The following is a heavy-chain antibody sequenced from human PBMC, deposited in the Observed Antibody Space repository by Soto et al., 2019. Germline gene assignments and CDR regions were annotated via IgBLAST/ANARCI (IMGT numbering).Heavy chain of an antibody. D-gene: IGHD2-15*01. Sequence: SETLSLTCSVSGGSISSYYWSWIRQPPGKGLEWIGYIFYSGRSGSTNYNPSLKSRVTISVDTSKNQFSLKLSSVTAADTAVYYCARGIATGQLDPWGQGTLVTVSS. CDR1: GGSISSYY. J-gene: IGHJ5*02. V-gene: IGHV4-59*01. CDR2: IFYSGRSGST. CDR3: ARGIATGQLDP.